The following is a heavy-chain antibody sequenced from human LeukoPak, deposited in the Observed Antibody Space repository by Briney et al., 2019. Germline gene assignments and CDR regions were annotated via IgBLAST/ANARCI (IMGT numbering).Heavy chain of an antibody. Sequence: SQTLSLTCAIPGDSVSSNSAAWNWIRQSPSRGLEWLGRTYYRSKWYNDYAVSVKSRITINPDTSKNQFSLQLNSVTPEDTAVYYCARDLHSSSWYALTRGAFDIWGQGTMVTVSS. D-gene: IGHD6-13*01. J-gene: IGHJ3*02. CDR2: TYYRSKWYN. CDR3: ARDLHSSSWYALTRGAFDI. V-gene: IGHV6-1*01. CDR1: GDSVSSNSAA.